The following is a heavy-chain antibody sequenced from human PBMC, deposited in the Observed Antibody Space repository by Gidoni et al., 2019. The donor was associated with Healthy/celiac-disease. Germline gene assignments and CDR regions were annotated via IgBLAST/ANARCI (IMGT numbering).Heavy chain of an antibody. CDR2: IKSKTDGGTT. J-gene: IGHJ5*02. Sequence: EVQLVESGGGLVKPGGSLRLSCAASGFPFSNAWMSWVRQAPGKGLEWVGRIKSKTDGGTTDYAAPVKGRFTISRDDSKNTLYLQMNSLKTEDTAVYYCTTAPLVGAPTAWGQGTLVTVSS. V-gene: IGHV3-15*01. D-gene: IGHD1-26*01. CDR1: GFPFSNAW. CDR3: TTAPLVGAPTA.